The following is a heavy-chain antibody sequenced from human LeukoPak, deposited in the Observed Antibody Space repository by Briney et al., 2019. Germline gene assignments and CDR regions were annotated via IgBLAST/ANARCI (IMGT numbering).Heavy chain of an antibody. D-gene: IGHD3-22*01. Sequence: SETLSLTCTVSGASVSSGTYFWTWIRQPPGKGLEWIGYISHSGSTNYNPSLKSRVTISLDASKNQFSLKLSSVTAADTAVYFCARSPSGYRFDYWGQRTLSPSPQ. V-gene: IGHV4-61*01. CDR3: ARSPSGYRFDY. CDR1: GASVSSGTYF. CDR2: ISHSGST. J-gene: IGHJ5*01.